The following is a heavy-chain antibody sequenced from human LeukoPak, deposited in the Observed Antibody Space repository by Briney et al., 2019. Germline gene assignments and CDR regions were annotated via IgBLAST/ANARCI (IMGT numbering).Heavy chain of an antibody. CDR2: INHSGST. D-gene: IGHD3-22*01. V-gene: IGHV4-34*01. CDR3: AVGKRYLLLDY. Sequence: MASETLSLTCAVYGGSFSGYYWSWIRQPPGKGLERIGEINHSGSTNYNPSLKSRVTISVDTSKKQFSLKLSSVTAADTAVYYCAVGKRYLLLDYWGQGTLVTVSS. J-gene: IGHJ4*02. CDR1: GGSFSGYY.